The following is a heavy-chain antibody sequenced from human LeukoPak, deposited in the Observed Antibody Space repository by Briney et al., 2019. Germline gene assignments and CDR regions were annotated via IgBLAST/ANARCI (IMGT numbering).Heavy chain of an antibody. Sequence: ASVKVSCKASGYTFTGYYMHWVRQAPGQGLEWMGRINPSSGGTNYAQKFQGRVTMTRDTSISTAYMELSRLRSDDTAVYYCARTDSMYDSSGYEVDYWGQGTLVTVSS. J-gene: IGHJ4*02. CDR1: GYTFTGYY. V-gene: IGHV1-2*06. CDR2: INPSSGGT. D-gene: IGHD3-22*01. CDR3: ARTDSMYDSSGYEVDY.